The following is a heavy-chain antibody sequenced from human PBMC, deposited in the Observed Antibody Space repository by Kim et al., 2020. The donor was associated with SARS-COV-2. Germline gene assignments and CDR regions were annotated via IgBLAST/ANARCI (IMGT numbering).Heavy chain of an antibody. CDR1: GYIFTAYY. J-gene: IGHJ4*02. Sequence: ASVKVSCRASGYIFTAYYIYWLRQAPGQGLEWLGWINSNNGFTEYAQKFHDRVTMTTDTSVRTVYMELNSLRSDDTAGYYCARADPLGSGFPYYFFDHWGQGALVTVSS. CDR2: INSNNGFT. CDR3: ARADPLGSGFPYYFFDH. D-gene: IGHD6-25*01. V-gene: IGHV1-2*02.